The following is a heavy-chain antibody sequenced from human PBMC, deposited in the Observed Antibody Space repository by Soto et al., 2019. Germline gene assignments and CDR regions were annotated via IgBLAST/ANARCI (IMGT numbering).Heavy chain of an antibody. CDR1: GGTFSSYA. V-gene: IGHV1-69*13. Sequence: ASVKVSCKASGGTFSSYAISWVRQAPGQGLEWMGGIIPIFGTANYAQKFQGRVTITSDESTSTAYMELSSLRSEDTAVYYCARDRDFWSGSVHHYSYGMGVWGQGTTGTVSS. CDR2: IIPIFGTA. J-gene: IGHJ6*02. D-gene: IGHD3-3*01. CDR3: ARDRDFWSGSVHHYSYGMGV.